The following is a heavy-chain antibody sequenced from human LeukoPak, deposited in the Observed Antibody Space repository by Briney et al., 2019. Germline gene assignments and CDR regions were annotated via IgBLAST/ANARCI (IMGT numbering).Heavy chain of an antibody. Sequence: GGSLRLSCAASGFTFSNAWMSWVRQAPGKGLEWVGRIKSKTDGGTTDYAAPVKGRFTISRDDSKNTLYLQMNSLKTEDTAVYYCTTPPRSGWFYYFDYWGQGTLVTVSS. CDR2: IKSKTDGGTT. J-gene: IGHJ4*02. CDR1: GFTFSNAW. V-gene: IGHV3-15*01. D-gene: IGHD6-19*01. CDR3: TTPPRSGWFYYFDY.